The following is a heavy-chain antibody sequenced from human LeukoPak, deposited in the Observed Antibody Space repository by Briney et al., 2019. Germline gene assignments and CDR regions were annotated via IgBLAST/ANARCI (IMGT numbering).Heavy chain of an antibody. V-gene: IGHV3-23*01. J-gene: IGHJ4*02. CDR3: AKDIAVDTAMGPLSVDY. Sequence: PGGSLRLSCAASGFTFSSYAMSWVRQAPGKGLEWVSAISGSGGSTYYADSVKGRFTISRDNSKNTLYLQMNSLRAKDTAVYYCAKDIAVDTAMGPLSVDYWGQGTLVTVSS. D-gene: IGHD5-18*01. CDR1: GFTFSSYA. CDR2: ISGSGGST.